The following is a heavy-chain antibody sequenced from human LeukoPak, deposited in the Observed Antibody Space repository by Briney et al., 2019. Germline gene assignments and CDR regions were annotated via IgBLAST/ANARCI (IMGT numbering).Heavy chain of an antibody. V-gene: IGHV5-51*01. Sequence: GESLKISCKGSGYSFASHWIGWVRQRPGKGLGWMGIIYAGDSDTRYSPSFQGQVTISADKSISTAYLQWSSLKASDTAMYYCARHPSYSSGWPLDYWGQGTLVTVSS. CDR2: IYAGDSDT. CDR3: ARHPSYSSGWPLDY. J-gene: IGHJ4*02. D-gene: IGHD6-19*01. CDR1: GYSFASHW.